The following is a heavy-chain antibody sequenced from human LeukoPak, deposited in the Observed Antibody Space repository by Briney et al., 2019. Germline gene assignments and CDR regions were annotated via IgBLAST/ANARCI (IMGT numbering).Heavy chain of an antibody. CDR1: GGSISTSIYY. D-gene: IGHD3-10*01. Sequence: SETLSLTCTVSGGSISTSIYYWGWIRQPPGKGLEWIGSIYYSGSTYYNPSLKSRVTISVDTSRNHFSLRLSSVTAADTAVYYCARHCYGSGSFLNWFDPWGQGTLVTVSS. J-gene: IGHJ5*02. CDR2: IYYSGST. V-gene: IGHV4-39*01. CDR3: ARHCYGSGSFLNWFDP.